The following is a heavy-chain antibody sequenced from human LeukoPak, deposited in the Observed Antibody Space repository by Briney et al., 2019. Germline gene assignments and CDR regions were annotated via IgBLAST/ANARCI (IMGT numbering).Heavy chain of an antibody. CDR2: IYYSGST. CDR1: GGSISSYY. CDR3: ARESWTMVRGVVPYYYYYMDV. V-gene: IGHV4-59*12. Sequence: SETLSLTCTVSGGSISSYYWSWIRQPPGKGLEWIGYIYYSGSTNYNPSLKSRVTISVDTSKNQFSLKLSSVTAADTAVYYCARESWTMVRGVVPYYYYYMDVWGKGTTVTISS. D-gene: IGHD3-10*01. J-gene: IGHJ6*03.